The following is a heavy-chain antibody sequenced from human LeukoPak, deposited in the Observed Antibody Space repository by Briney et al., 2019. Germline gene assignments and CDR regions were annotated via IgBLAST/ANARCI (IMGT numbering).Heavy chain of an antibody. CDR2: ISSSSRYI. J-gene: IGHJ3*02. Sequence: PGGSLRLSCAASGFTFSSYSMNWVRQAPGKGLEWVSSISSSSRYIYYADSVKGRFTISGDNAKNSLYLQMNSLRAEDTAVYYCAGTYYSDYSGYPDAFDIWGQGTMVTVSS. CDR1: GFTFSSYS. V-gene: IGHV3-21*01. D-gene: IGHD3-22*01. CDR3: AGTYYSDYSGYPDAFDI.